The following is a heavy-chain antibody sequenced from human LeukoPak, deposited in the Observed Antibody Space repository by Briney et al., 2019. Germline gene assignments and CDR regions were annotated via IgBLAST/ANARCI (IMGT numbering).Heavy chain of an antibody. V-gene: IGHV1-18*04. D-gene: IGHD6-13*01. CDR1: GYTFTGYY. Sequence: ASVKVSCKASGYTFTGYYVYWVRQAPGQGLEWMGWISAYNGNTNYAQKLQGRVTMTTDTSTSTAYMELRSLRSDDTAVYYCARDIAAAGTYGYWGQGTLVTVSS. CDR3: ARDIAAAGTYGY. J-gene: IGHJ4*02. CDR2: ISAYNGNT.